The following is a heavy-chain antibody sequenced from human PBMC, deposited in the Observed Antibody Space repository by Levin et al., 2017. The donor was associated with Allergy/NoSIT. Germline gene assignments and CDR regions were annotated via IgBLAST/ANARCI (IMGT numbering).Heavy chain of an antibody. CDR2: IYPGDSDT. Sequence: GESLKISCKGSGYSFTSYWIGWVRQMPGKGLEWMGIIYPGDSDTRYSPSFQGQVTISADKSISTAYLQWSSLKASDTAMYYCARCGRNNWNDDEADYWGQGTLVTVSS. D-gene: IGHD1-20*01. CDR1: GYSFTSYW. CDR3: ARCGRNNWNDDEADY. V-gene: IGHV5-51*01. J-gene: IGHJ4*02.